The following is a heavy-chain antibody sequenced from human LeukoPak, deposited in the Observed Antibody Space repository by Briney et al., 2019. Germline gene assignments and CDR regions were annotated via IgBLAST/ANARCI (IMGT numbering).Heavy chain of an antibody. Sequence: EASETLSLTCSVSTDSTNVYYWSWIRQSPGKGLEWMGHIYHSGSTDYNPSFKSRVTISIDMSRKEFSLKLTSVTVADTAMYYCVRLRWELLAPYFDHWGQVAFVIVSS. CDR2: IYHSGST. CDR1: TDSTNVYY. D-gene: IGHD2-15*01. V-gene: IGHV4-59*01. J-gene: IGHJ4*02. CDR3: VRLRWELLAPYFDH.